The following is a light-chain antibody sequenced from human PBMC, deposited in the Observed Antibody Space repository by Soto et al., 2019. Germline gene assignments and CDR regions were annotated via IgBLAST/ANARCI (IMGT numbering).Light chain of an antibody. CDR1: SSDVGNYKY. CDR2: EVS. Sequence: QSGLTQPASVSGAPGQSMTISCSGTSSDVGNYKYVSWYQQHPGKAPKLMIYEVSNRPSGVSNRFSGSKSGNTASLTISGLQAEDETDYYCFSYTSSGTYVFGTRTKV. V-gene: IGLV2-14*01. CDR3: FSYTSSGTYV. J-gene: IGLJ1*01.